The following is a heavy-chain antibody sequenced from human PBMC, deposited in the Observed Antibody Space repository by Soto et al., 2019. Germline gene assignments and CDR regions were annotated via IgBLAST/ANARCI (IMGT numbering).Heavy chain of an antibody. J-gene: IGHJ4*02. D-gene: IGHD6-13*01. V-gene: IGHV3-33*01. CDR2: ICGDGSNK. CDR1: RFTFSSYA. Sequence: QVQLVESGGGVVQPGRSLRLSCAASRFTFSSYAMHWVRQAPGKGLEWVAVICGDGSNKYNADSVKSRFTISRDKSKTSLNLQMNSLRAEDTAVYYCAINCDSRNWSPVRDWGQGTLVTVSS. CDR3: AINCDSRNWSPVRD.